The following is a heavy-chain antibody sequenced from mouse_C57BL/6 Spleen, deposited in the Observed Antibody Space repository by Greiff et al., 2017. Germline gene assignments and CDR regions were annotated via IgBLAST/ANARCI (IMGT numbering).Heavy chain of an antibody. D-gene: IGHD3-2*02. V-gene: IGHV1-59*01. CDR2: IDPSDSYT. Sequence: QVQLQQPGAELVRPGTSVKLSCKASGYTFTSYWMHWVKQRPGQGLEWIGVIDPSDSYTNYNQKFNGKDTLTVDTSSSTAYMLLSSLTSEDSAVYYCARRTAQAYYAMDYWGPGTSVTVSS. CDR1: GYTFTSYW. J-gene: IGHJ4*01. CDR3: ARRTAQAYYAMDY.